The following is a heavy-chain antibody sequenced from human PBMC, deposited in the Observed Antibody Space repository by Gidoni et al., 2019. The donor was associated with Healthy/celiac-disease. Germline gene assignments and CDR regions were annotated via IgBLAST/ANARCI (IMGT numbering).Heavy chain of an antibody. CDR1: GGSISSSSYY. D-gene: IGHD2-8*01. J-gene: IGHJ5*02. V-gene: IGHV4-39*01. CDR3: ARTARQYCTNGVCYTSWFDP. Sequence: QLQLQESGPGLVKPSETLSLTCTVPGGSISSSSYYWGWIRQPPGKGLEWIGSIYYSGSTYYNPSLKSRVTISVDTSKNQFSLKLSSVTAADTAVYYCARTARQYCTNGVCYTSWFDPWGQGTLVTVSS. CDR2: IYYSGST.